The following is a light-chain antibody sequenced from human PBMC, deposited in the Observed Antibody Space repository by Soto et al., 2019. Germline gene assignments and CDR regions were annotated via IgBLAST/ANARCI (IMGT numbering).Light chain of an antibody. CDR2: GAS. Sequence: EIVMTQSPATLSVSPGERATLSCRASQSVSSNLAWYQQKPAQAPRLLIYGASTRATGIPARFSGSGSGTEFTLTISRLQSEDFAVYYCQQYNNWLTFGGGTKVEIK. V-gene: IGKV3-15*01. CDR3: QQYNNWLT. J-gene: IGKJ4*01. CDR1: QSVSSN.